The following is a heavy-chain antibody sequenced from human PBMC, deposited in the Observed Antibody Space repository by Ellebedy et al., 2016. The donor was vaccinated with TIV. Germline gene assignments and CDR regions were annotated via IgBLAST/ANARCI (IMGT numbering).Heavy chain of an antibody. J-gene: IGHJ4*02. CDR3: AVLTTQPPKATY. CDR2: IYHGGSI. V-gene: IGHV4-34*01. Sequence: SQTLSLTCGVYGGSFSGYYWSWIRQPPGKGLEWIGEIYHGGSISYNPSLKSRVAISADTSKNQFSLTLSSATAADTALYYCAVLTTQPPKATYWGQGTLVTVSS. CDR1: GGSFSGYY. D-gene: IGHD4-17*01.